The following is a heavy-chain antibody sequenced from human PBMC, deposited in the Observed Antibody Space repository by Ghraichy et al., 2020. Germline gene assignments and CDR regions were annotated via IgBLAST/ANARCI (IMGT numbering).Heavy chain of an antibody. D-gene: IGHD3-10*01. J-gene: IGHJ4*02. CDR1: GGSFSGYY. Sequence: GSLSLTCAFYGGSFSGYYWSWIRQPPGKGLEWIGEINHSGSTNYNPSLKSRVTISVDTSKNQFSLKLSSVTAADTAVYYCARGLGYYYGSGSLFDYWGQGPVVTVSS. V-gene: IGHV4-34*01. CDR2: INHSGST. CDR3: ARGLGYYYGSGSLFDY.